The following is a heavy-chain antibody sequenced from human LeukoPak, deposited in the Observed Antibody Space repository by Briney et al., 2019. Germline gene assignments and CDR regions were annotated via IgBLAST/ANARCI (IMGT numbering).Heavy chain of an antibody. CDR3: AKAAVDHSGSYSPDY. CDR1: GFTLSSHA. CDR2: ISGSGGST. V-gene: IGHV3-23*01. D-gene: IGHD3-10*01. J-gene: IGHJ4*02. Sequence: GRSLRLSCAASGFTLSSHAMHWVRQAPGKGLEWVSAISGSGGSTYYADSVKGRFTISRDNSKNTLYLHMNSLRAEDTAVYYCAKAAVDHSGSYSPDYWGQGTLVTVSS.